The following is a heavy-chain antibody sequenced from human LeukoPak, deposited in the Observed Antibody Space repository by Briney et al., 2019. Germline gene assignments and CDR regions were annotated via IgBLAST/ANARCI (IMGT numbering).Heavy chain of an antibody. V-gene: IGHV3-33*08. Sequence: PGRSLRLSCAASGFTFSSYGMHWVRQAPGKGLEWVAVIWYGGSNKYYADSVKGRFTISRDNSKNTLYLQMNSLRAEDTAVYYCARSFGLMVYATDYWGQETLVTVSS. CDR3: ARSFGLMVYATDY. D-gene: IGHD2-8*01. CDR1: GFTFSSYG. CDR2: IWYGGSNK. J-gene: IGHJ4*02.